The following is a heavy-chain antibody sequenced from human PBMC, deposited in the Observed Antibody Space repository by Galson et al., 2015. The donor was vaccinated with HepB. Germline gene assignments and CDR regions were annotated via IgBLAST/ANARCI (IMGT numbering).Heavy chain of an antibody. Sequence: SVKVSCKASGYTFTSYDINWVRQATGQGLEWMGWMNPNSGNTGYAQKFQGRVTMTRNTSISTAYMELSSLRSEDTAVYYCARGGGYCTNGVCRQGFAPWGQGTLVTVSS. CDR3: ARGGGYCTNGVCRQGFAP. CDR2: MNPNSGNT. D-gene: IGHD2-8*01. V-gene: IGHV1-8*01. J-gene: IGHJ5*02. CDR1: GYTFTSYD.